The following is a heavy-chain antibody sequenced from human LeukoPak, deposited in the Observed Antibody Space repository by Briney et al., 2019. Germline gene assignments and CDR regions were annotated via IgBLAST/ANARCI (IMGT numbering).Heavy chain of an antibody. CDR2: IYYSGST. CDR3: ARVRSHYYFDY. Sequence: PSETLSLTCTVSGGSVSSGSYYWSWIRQPPGKGLGWIGYIYYSGSTNYNPSLKSRATISVDTSKNQFSLKLSSVTAADTAVYYCARVRSHYYFDYWGQGTLVTVSS. J-gene: IGHJ4*02. V-gene: IGHV4-61*01. CDR1: GGSVSSGSYY.